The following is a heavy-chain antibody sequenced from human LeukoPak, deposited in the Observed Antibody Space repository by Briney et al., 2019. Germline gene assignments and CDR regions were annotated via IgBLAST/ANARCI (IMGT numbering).Heavy chain of an antibody. V-gene: IGHV1-8*01. J-gene: IGHJ3*02. Sequence: ASVKVSCKSSGYTFTSYDINGVRQATGQGLEWMGWMNPNSGNTGYAQKFQGRVTMTRNTSISTAYMELSSLRSEDTAVYYCARGIRPIFGVVQNDAFDIWGQGTMVTVSS. D-gene: IGHD3-3*01. CDR2: MNPNSGNT. CDR1: GYTFTSYD. CDR3: ARGIRPIFGVVQNDAFDI.